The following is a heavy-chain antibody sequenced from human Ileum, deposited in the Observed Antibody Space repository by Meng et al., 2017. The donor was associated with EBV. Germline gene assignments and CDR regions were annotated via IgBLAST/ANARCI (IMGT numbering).Heavy chain of an antibody. J-gene: IGHJ4*02. Sequence: QGQLLESGAGLVKPSETLSLTCTVSSGSVSSGDYHWSWNRQAPGKGLDWVGYILGGSTNDDPFLTNRATISVNTSKNLFSQILTSVTAAATVVYYWAGGRAGYGGYKTWGQGTLVTVSS. D-gene: IGHD5-12*01. V-gene: IGHV4-61*03. CDR2: ILGGST. CDR3: AGGRAGYGGYKT. CDR1: SGSVSSGDYH.